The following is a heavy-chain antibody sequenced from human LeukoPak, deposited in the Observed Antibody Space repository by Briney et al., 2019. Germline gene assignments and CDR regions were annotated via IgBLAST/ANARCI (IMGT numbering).Heavy chain of an antibody. D-gene: IGHD6-6*01. CDR1: GFTFSSYE. J-gene: IGHJ5*02. V-gene: IGHV3-48*03. CDR3: ARDSSSGIGDNWFDP. Sequence: PGGSLRLSCAASGFTFSSYEMNWVRQAPGKGLEWVSYISSSGSTIYYADSVKGRFTISRDNAKNSLYLQMNSLRAEDTAVYYCARDSSSGIGDNWFDPWGQGTLVTVSS. CDR2: ISSSGSTI.